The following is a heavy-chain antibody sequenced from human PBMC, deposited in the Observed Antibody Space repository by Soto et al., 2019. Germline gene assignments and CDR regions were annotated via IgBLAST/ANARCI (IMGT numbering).Heavy chain of an antibody. CDR3: ARGGVSTRTFDY. V-gene: IGHV5-51*01. Sequence: PGASLKISCKGSGYNFAGYWIAWVRQMPGKGLELMGIIYPSDSDTRYRPSFQGQVTISADKSISSAYLQWSSLRASDTAMYYCARGGVSTRTFDYWGQGTPVTVS. D-gene: IGHD3-3*01. CDR2: IYPSDSDT. CDR1: GYNFAGYW. J-gene: IGHJ4*02.